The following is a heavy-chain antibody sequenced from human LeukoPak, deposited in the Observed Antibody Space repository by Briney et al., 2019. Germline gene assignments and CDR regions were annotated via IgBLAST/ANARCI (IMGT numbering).Heavy chain of an antibody. CDR2: INHSGST. Sequence: SETLSLTCAVYGGSFSGYYWSWIRQPPGKGLEWIGEINHSGSTNYNPSLKSRVTISVDTSKNQFSLKLSSVTAADTAVYYCARHRQLWGSPIAFDIWGQGTMVTVSS. CDR1: GGSFSGYY. J-gene: IGHJ3*02. D-gene: IGHD3-16*01. CDR3: ARHRQLWGSPIAFDI. V-gene: IGHV4-34*01.